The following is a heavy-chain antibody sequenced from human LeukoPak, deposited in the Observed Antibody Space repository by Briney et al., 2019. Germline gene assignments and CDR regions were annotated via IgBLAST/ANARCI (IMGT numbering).Heavy chain of an antibody. Sequence: PSETLSLTCTVSGGSISSYYWSWIRQPAGKGLEWIGRIYTSGSTNYNPSLKSRVTMSVDTSKNQFSLKLSSVTAADTAVYYCASRPLDFWSVYSNTAEYFQHWGQGTLVTVSS. D-gene: IGHD3-3*01. CDR3: ASRPLDFWSVYSNTAEYFQH. CDR2: IYTSGST. CDR1: GGSISSYY. J-gene: IGHJ1*01. V-gene: IGHV4-4*07.